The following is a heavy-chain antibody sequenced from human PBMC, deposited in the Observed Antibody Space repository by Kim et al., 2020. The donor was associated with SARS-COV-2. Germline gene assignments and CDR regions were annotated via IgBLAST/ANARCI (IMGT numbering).Heavy chain of an antibody. Sequence: LKSRVTISVDESKNQFSLKRSSVTAADTAVYYCARASGTVTTFYYHGMDVWGQGTTVTVSS. V-gene: IGHV4-4*02. D-gene: IGHD4-4*01. CDR3: ARASGTVTTFYYHGMDV. J-gene: IGHJ6*02.